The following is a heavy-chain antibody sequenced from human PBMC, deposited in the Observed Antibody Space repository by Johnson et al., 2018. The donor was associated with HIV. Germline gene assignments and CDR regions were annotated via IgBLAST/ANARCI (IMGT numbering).Heavy chain of an antibody. CDR1: GFTVSSNY. Sequence: QVQLVESGGGLIQPGGSLRLSCAASGFTVSSNYMSWVRQAPGKGLEWVAVISYDGNNKYYADSEKGRFTISRDNSKNTLYLQMNSLRAEDTAVYYCSRPWGASSSPDSFDLWGQGTMVNVSS. D-gene: IGHD6-13*01. J-gene: IGHJ3*01. CDR2: ISYDGNNK. CDR3: SRPWGASSSPDSFDL. V-gene: IGHV3-30-3*01.